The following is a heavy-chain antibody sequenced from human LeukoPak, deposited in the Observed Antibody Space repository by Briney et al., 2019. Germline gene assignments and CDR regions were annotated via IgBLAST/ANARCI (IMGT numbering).Heavy chain of an antibody. D-gene: IGHD2/OR15-2a*01. CDR2: IYHSGST. CDR3: ARSLVINEE. V-gene: IGHV4-38-2*01. J-gene: IGHJ4*02. CDR1: GYSISSGYY. Sequence: SETLSLTCAVSGYSISSGYYWGWIRQPPGKGLEWIGSIYHSGSTSYNPSLKSRVTISVDTSKNQFSLKLSSVTAADTAVYYCARSLVINEEWGQGTLVTVSS.